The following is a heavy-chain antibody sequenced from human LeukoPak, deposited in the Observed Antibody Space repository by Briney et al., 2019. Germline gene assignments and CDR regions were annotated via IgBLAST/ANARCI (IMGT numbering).Heavy chain of an antibody. J-gene: IGHJ6*02. Sequence: GESLKISCKGSGYTFTNYWIGWVRLMPGKGLEWMGIIFPRDSDTRYSPSFQGQVSISAYNTISTPYLQWSSLKASDTAMYYCARHKGDGSSWYPDFYYYGLDVWGQGTTVTVS. D-gene: IGHD6-13*01. CDR2: IFPRDSDT. CDR1: GYTFTNYW. V-gene: IGHV5-51*01. CDR3: ARHKGDGSSWYPDFYYYGLDV.